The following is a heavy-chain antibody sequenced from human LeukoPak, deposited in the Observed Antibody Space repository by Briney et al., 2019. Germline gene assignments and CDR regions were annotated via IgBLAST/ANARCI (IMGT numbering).Heavy chain of an antibody. V-gene: IGHV3-33*01. D-gene: IGHD6-6*01. J-gene: IGHJ6*02. Sequence: QPGRSLRLSCAASGFTFSSYGMHGVRQAPGKGREGVAVIWYDGSNKYYADSGKGGFTISRDNSNTTLYLHMNSLRAEDTAVYYCARGQQLVRLHSYYGMDVWGQGTPVTVSS. CDR2: IWYDGSNK. CDR1: GFTFSSYG. CDR3: ARGQQLVRLHSYYGMDV.